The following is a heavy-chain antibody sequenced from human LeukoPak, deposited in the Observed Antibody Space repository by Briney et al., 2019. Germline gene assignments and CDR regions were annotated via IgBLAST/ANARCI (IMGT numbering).Heavy chain of an antibody. D-gene: IGHD4-17*01. J-gene: IGHJ4*02. CDR1: XVXXXXXX. CDR3: AREGGYGDFDY. Sequence: GGALRLSCAAXXVXXXXXXMXXXXXXPGXXLVWVSRINSDGXXXSXADSVKGRFTISRDNAKNTLFLQMNSLRAEDTAVYYCAREGGYGDFDYWGQGTLATVSS. V-gene: IGHV3-74*01. CDR2: INSDGXXX.